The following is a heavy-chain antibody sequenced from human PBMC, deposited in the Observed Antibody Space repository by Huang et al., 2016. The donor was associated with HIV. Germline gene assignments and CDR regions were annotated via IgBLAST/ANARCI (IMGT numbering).Heavy chain of an antibody. CDR1: GGSVTGNY. Sequence: QMQLQQRGAGLLKPSETLSLTCGVSGGSVTGNYLTWIRQAPGKGLEWIGEVNDSGATNYTPSLNGQVTISLDKSNRELSLNLRSVTAADTAVYYCARQWTILEWLLGLDVWGQGTTVIVSS. D-gene: IGHD3-3*01. V-gene: IGHV4-34*02. CDR2: VNDSGAT. CDR3: ARQWTILEWLLGLDV. J-gene: IGHJ6*02.